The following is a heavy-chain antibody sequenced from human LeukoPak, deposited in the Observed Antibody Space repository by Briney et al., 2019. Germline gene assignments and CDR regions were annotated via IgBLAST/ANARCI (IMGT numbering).Heavy chain of an antibody. J-gene: IGHJ4*02. D-gene: IGHD3-9*01. CDR2: ISGSGGTT. V-gene: IGHV3-23*01. CDR1: GFTFSSYA. Sequence: GSLRLSCAASGFTFSSYAMTWVRQAPGQGLEWVSAISGSGGTTYYADSVRGRFTISRDNSKNMLNLQMNSLRAEDTAVYYCAKGLINDWSALEYWGQGTLVTVFS. CDR3: AKGLINDWSALEY.